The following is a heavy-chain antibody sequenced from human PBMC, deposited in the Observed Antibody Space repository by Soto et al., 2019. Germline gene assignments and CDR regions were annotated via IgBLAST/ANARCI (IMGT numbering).Heavy chain of an antibody. CDR3: ARGYRQSGYSSSWVFDY. CDR2: IIYSGST. V-gene: IGHV4-31*03. D-gene: IGHD6-13*01. CDR1: GGSINRGGYY. Sequence: QVQLQESGPGLVKPSQTLSLTCTVSGGSINRGGYYWNWIRQHPGKGLEWIGYIIYSGSTSYTPYLRTRVTISADTSENQFSLNLSSVTAAVAAVYFCARGYRQSGYSSSWVFDYWGQGTLVNVSS. J-gene: IGHJ4*02.